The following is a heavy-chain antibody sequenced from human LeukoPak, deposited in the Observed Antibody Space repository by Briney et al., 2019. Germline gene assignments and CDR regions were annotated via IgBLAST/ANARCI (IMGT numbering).Heavy chain of an antibody. V-gene: IGHV3-33*01. CDR2: IWYDGSNK. D-gene: IGHD5-18*01. J-gene: IGHJ6*03. CDR3: ARATAYYMDV. CDR1: GFTFSSYG. Sequence: GRSLRLSCAASGFTFSSYGMHWVRQAPGKGLEWVAVIWYDGSNKYYADSVKGRFTISRDNSKNTVYLQMNSLRAEDTAVYYCARATAYYMDVWGKGTTVTVSS.